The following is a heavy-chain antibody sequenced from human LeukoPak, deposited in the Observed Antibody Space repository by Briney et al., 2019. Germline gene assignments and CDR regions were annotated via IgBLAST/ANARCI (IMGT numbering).Heavy chain of an antibody. J-gene: IGHJ4*02. CDR1: GFTFSSYW. V-gene: IGHV3-53*01. CDR3: ARDYVSDC. Sequence: GGSLKLSCVASGFTFSSYWMSWVRQAPGKGLEWVSVIYSGGSTYYADSVKGRFTISRDNSKNTLYLQMNSLRAEDTAVYYCARDYVSDCWGQGTLVTVSS. CDR2: IYSGGST. D-gene: IGHD3-10*02.